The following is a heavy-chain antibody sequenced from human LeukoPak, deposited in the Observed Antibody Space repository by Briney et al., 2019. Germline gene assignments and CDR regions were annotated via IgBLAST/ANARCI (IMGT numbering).Heavy chain of an antibody. J-gene: IGHJ4*02. CDR3: AKGWYFNY. D-gene: IGHD6-19*01. CDR1: GYSISSGYL. Sequence: SETLSLTCTVSGYSISSGYLWGWIRLPPGKGLEWIGEINHSGSTNYNPSLKSRVTISVDTSKNQFSLKLSSVTAADTAVYYCAKGWYFNYWGQGTLVTVSS. V-gene: IGHV4-38-2*02. CDR2: INHSGST.